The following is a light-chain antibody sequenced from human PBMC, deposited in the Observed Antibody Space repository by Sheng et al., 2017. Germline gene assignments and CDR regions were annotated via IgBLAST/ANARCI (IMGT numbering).Light chain of an antibody. CDR2: KAS. Sequence: DIQITQSPSTLSASVGDRVTITCRASQNIGNWLAWYQQKPGKAPNLLIYKASSLESGVPSRFSGSGSGTEFTLTISSLQPDDFAIYFCQQYNTYFPTFGPGTKVDIK. CDR3: QQYNTYFPT. J-gene: IGKJ3*01. V-gene: IGKV1-5*03. CDR1: QNIGNW.